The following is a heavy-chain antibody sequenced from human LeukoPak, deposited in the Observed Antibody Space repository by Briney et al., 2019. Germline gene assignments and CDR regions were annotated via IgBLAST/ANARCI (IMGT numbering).Heavy chain of an antibody. CDR1: GYTFTTYG. J-gene: IGHJ5*02. CDR3: ARSGWYGWAKYNWFDP. Sequence: ASVKVSCKASGYTFTTYGISWVRQAPGQGLEWMGWISASNSNTKYAQNLQGRVTMTTDTSTSTTYMELRSLRSDDTAVYYCARSGWYGWAKYNWFDPWGQGTLVTVSS. V-gene: IGHV1-18*01. D-gene: IGHD6-19*01. CDR2: ISASNSNT.